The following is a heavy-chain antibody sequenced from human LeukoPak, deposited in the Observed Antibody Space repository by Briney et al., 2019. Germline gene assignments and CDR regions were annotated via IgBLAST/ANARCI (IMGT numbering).Heavy chain of an antibody. CDR3: ARVVLGYCSGGSCYSGSDTTYYYYYYMDV. Sequence: PGGSLRLSCAASGFTFSSYEMNWVRQAPGKGLEWVSYISSSGSTIYYADSVKGRFTISRDNAKNSLYLQMNSLRAEDTAVYYCARVVLGYCSGGSCYSGSDTTYYYYYYMDVWGKGTTVTVSS. D-gene: IGHD2-15*01. V-gene: IGHV3-48*03. J-gene: IGHJ6*03. CDR2: ISSSGSTI. CDR1: GFTFSSYE.